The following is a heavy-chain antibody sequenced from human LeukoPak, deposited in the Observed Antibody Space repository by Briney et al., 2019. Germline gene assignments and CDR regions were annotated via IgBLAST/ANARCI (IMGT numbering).Heavy chain of an antibody. V-gene: IGHV3-30*04. D-gene: IGHD1-26*01. CDR1: GFTFNDYA. CDR2: ISDDGRNK. CDR3: AREVGADRDY. J-gene: IGHJ4*02. Sequence: PGGSLRLSCAASGFTFNDYAMNWVRQAPGKGLEWVAVISDDGRNKYCADSVKGRFTISRDNSKNTLYLQMNSLRVEDTAVYYCAREVGADRDYWGQGTLVTVSS.